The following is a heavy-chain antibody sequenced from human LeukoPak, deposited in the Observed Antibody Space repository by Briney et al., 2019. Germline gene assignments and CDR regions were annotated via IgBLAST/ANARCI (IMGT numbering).Heavy chain of an antibody. D-gene: IGHD3-10*01. V-gene: IGHV4-30-4*01. CDR3: ARSLYYYGSGSYELFSAFDI. J-gene: IGHJ3*02. CDR1: GGSISSGDYY. Sequence: SETLSLTCTVSGGSISSGDYYWSWIRQPPGKGLEWIGYIYYSGSTYYNPSLKSRVTISVDTSKNQFSLKLSSVTAADTAVYYCARSLYYYGSGSYELFSAFDIWGQGTMVTVSS. CDR2: IYYSGST.